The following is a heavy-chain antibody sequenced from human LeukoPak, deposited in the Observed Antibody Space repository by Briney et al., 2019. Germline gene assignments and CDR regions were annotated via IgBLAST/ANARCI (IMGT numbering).Heavy chain of an antibody. Sequence: PSETLSLTCAVYGGSFSGYYWSWIRQPPGKGLEWIGEINHSGSTNYNPSLKSRVTISVDTSKNQFSLKLSSVTAADTAVYYCARGLWGCHRYFDYWGQGTLVTVFS. CDR1: GGSFSGYY. V-gene: IGHV4-34*01. CDR3: ARGLWGCHRYFDY. CDR2: INHSGST. J-gene: IGHJ4*02. D-gene: IGHD3-16*02.